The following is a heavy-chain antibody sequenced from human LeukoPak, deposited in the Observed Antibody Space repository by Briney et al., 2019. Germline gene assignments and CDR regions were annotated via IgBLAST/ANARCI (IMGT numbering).Heavy chain of an antibody. Sequence: SETLSLTCTVSGGSISSSSYYWGWIRQPPGKGLEWIGRIYYSGSTYYNPSLKSRVTISVDTSKNEFSLKLSSVTAADTAVYYCAGYCSGGSCYLDYGDYGTGVDYWGQGTLVTVSS. CDR3: AGYCSGGSCYLDYGDYGTGVDY. CDR2: IYYSGST. CDR1: GGSISSSSYY. V-gene: IGHV4-39*01. D-gene: IGHD2-15*01. J-gene: IGHJ4*02.